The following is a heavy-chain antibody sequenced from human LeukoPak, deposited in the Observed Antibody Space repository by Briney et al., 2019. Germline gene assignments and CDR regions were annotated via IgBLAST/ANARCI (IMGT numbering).Heavy chain of an antibody. J-gene: IGHJ5*02. CDR2: TNPNSGGT. Sequence: ASVNVSCKASGYTFTGYYMHWVRQAPGQGLEWMGRTNPNSGGTNYAQKFQGRVTMTRDTSISTAYMELSRLRSDDTAVYYCARDWAGTPFDPWGQGTLVTVSS. D-gene: IGHD3-10*01. CDR1: GYTFTGYY. V-gene: IGHV1-2*06. CDR3: ARDWAGTPFDP.